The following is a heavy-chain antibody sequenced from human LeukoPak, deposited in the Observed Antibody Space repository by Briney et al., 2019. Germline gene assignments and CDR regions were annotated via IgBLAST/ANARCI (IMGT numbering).Heavy chain of an antibody. D-gene: IGHD6-19*01. J-gene: IGHJ6*02. CDR2: IIPIFGTV. CDR3: ARDSGSSGWYPYYYYGMDV. V-gene: IGHV1-69*13. CDR1: GGTFSSYA. Sequence: ASVKVSCKASGGTFSSYAISWVRQAPGQGLEWMGGIIPIFGTVNYAQKFQGRVTITADESTSTAYMELSSPRSEDTAVYYCARDSGSSGWYPYYYYGMDVWGQGTTVTVSS.